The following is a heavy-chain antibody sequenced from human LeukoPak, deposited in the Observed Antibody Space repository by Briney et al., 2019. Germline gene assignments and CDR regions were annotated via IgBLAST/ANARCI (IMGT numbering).Heavy chain of an antibody. V-gene: IGHV4-59*01. CDR3: ARGLRDSSGWWGWFDP. J-gene: IGHJ5*02. CDR2: FSYSGTT. D-gene: IGHD6-19*01. CDR1: GASIGISF. Sequence: SETLSLTCTVPGASIGISFWSWIRQTPGEGLEWIGHFSYSGTTNYNPSLKSRVTISVDTSKNHFSLKVTSVTAADTAMYYCARGLRDSSGWWGWFDPWGQGTLVTVSS.